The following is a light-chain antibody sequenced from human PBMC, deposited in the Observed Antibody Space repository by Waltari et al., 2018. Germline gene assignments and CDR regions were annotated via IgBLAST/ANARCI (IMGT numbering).Light chain of an antibody. CDR3: QVSFHFPLT. CDR1: QDITIY. CDR2: DTS. Sequence: DIQMTQSPSSLAASVGDRVTITCQASQDITIYLNWYQQKPWKAPKLLIYDTSKLETRVPSRFSGSGSGTHFTFTISSLQPEDIATYYCQVSFHFPLTFGGGTKLEIK. J-gene: IGKJ4*01. V-gene: IGKV1-33*01.